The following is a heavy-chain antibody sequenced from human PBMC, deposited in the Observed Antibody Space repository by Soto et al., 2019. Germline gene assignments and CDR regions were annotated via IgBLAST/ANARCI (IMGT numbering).Heavy chain of an antibody. J-gene: IGHJ4*02. CDR1: GYYFTENW. CDR2: IYPGDSDT. CDR3: ASLAGDYIGRGFDY. D-gene: IGHD4-17*01. Sequence: EVQLVQSGAEVKKAGESLKISCRGSGYYFTENWIAWVRQMPGRGLEWMGIIYPGDSDTRYSPSFEGQVTISVDKSINTAYLQWGRLKASDTAMYYCASLAGDYIGRGFDYWGQGTLVTVSS. V-gene: IGHV5-51*01.